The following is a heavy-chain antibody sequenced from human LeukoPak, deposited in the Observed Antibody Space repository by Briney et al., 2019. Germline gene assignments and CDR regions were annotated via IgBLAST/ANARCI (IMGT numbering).Heavy chain of an antibody. J-gene: IGHJ4*02. Sequence: GGSLRLSCAASGFTFSSYSMNWVRQAPGKGLEWVLSISSSSSYIYYADSVKGRFTISRDNAKNSLYLQMNSLRAEDTAVYYCARDMEARELLAIDYWGQGTLVTVSS. CDR3: ARDMEARELLAIDY. CDR2: ISSSSSYI. D-gene: IGHD1-26*01. V-gene: IGHV3-21*01. CDR1: GFTFSSYS.